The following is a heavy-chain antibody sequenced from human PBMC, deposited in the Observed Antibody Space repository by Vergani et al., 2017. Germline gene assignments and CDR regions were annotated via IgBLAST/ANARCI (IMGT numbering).Heavy chain of an antibody. CDR3: ARDNIPVAYCSGGSCSQYGMDV. D-gene: IGHD2-15*01. CDR2: ISAYNGNT. CDR1: GYTFTSYG. J-gene: IGHJ6*02. Sequence: QVQLVQSGAEVKKPGASVKVSCKASGYTFTSYGISWVRQAPGQGLEWMGWISAYNGNTNYAQKLQGRVTMTTDTSTSTAYMELRSLRSDDTAVYYCARDNIPVAYCSGGSCSQYGMDVWGQGTTVTVSS. V-gene: IGHV1-18*01.